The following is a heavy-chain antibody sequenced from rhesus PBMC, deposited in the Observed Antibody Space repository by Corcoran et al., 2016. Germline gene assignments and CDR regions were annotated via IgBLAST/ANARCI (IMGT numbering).Heavy chain of an antibody. D-gene: IGHD4-23*01. CDR2: IIYSGST. Sequence: QVQLQESGPGLVKPSETLSLTCAVSGGSISSGYYYWSWIRQPPGKGLEWIGYIIYSGSTSYNPSLKSRVTISRDTSKNQFSLKLSSGTAADTAVYYCAREYPVTTRFEFWGQGALVTVSS. V-gene: IGHV4-122*02. CDR3: AREYPVTTRFEF. CDR1: GGSISSGYYY. J-gene: IGHJ1*01.